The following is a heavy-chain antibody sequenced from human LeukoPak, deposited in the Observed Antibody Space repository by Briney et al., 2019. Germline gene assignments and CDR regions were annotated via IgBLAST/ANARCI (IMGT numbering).Heavy chain of an antibody. CDR1: GYTFTSYG. CDR3: ARDLEDYSSGWEPGFDY. D-gene: IGHD6-19*01. CDR2: ISAYNGNT. J-gene: IGHJ4*02. Sequence: ASVKVSCKASGYTFTSYGISWVRQAPGQGLEWMGWISAYNGNTNYAQKLQGRVTMTTDTSTSTAYMELRSLRSDDTAVYYCARDLEDYSSGWEPGFDYWGQGTLVTVSS. V-gene: IGHV1-18*01.